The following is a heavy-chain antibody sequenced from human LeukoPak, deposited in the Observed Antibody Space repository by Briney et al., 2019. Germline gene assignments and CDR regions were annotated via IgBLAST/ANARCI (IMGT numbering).Heavy chain of an antibody. V-gene: IGHV7-4-1*02. CDR1: GYTFTTYA. CDR3: ARDHIVATILDGMDV. Sequence: ASVKVSCKASGYTFTTYAMNWVRQAPGQGLEWMGWINTNTGNPTYAQGFTGRFVFSLDTSVSTPYLQISSLKAEDTAVYYCARDHIVATILDGMDVWGQGTTVTVSS. CDR2: INTNTGNP. J-gene: IGHJ6*02. D-gene: IGHD5-12*01.